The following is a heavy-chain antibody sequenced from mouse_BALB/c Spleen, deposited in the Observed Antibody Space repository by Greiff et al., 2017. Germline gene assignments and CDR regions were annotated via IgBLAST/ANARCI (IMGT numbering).Heavy chain of an antibody. CDR2: ISSGGSYT. D-gene: IGHD1-1*01. J-gene: IGHJ4*01. V-gene: IGHV5-6*01. CDR3: ARHTTVVARGAMDY. Sequence: EVMLVESGGDLVKPGGSLKLSCAASGFTFSSYGMSWVRQTPDKRLEWVATISSGGSYTYYPDSVKGRFTISRDNAKNTLYLQMSSLKSEDTAMYYCARHTTVVARGAMDYWGQGTSVTVSS. CDR1: GFTFSSYG.